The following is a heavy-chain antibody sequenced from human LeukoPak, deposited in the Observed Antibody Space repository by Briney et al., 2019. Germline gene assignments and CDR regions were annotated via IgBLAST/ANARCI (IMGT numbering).Heavy chain of an antibody. CDR3: ARDVVEWEPNNWFDP. J-gene: IGHJ5*02. D-gene: IGHD1-26*01. CDR1: GGTFSSYA. Sequence: EASVKVSCKASGGTFSSYAISWVRQAPGQGLEWMGGIIPIFGTANYAQKFQGRVTITADESTSTAYMELSSLRSGDTAVYYCARDVVEWEPNNWFDPWGQGTLVTVSS. CDR2: IIPIFGTA. V-gene: IGHV1-69*13.